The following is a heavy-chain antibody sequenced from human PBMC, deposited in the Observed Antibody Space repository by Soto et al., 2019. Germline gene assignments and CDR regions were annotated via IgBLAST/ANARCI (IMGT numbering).Heavy chain of an antibody. J-gene: IGHJ4*02. CDR1: GFTFDDYG. V-gene: IGHV3-9*01. CDR3: AKDKGYRSGCFEY. D-gene: IGHD6-19*01. CDR2: ISWNSGNI. Sequence: GGSLRLSCAASGFTFDDYGMHWVRQAPGKGLEWVSGISWNSGNIGYADSVQGRFTISRDTARNSLYLQMNSLRPEDTALYYCAKDKGYRSGCFEYWGQGTLVTVSS.